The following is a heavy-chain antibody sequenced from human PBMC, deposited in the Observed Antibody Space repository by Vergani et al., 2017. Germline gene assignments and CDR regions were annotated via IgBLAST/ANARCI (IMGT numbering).Heavy chain of an antibody. J-gene: IGHJ4*02. CDR3: ARAGYYDFWSGLFDY. Sequence: EVQLVESGGGLVQPGGSLRLSCAASGFTVSSNYMSWVRQAPGKGLEWVSVIYSGGSTYYADSVKGRFTISRDNSKNTLYLQMNSLRAEDTAVYYCARAGYYDFWSGLFDYWGQGTLVTVSS. D-gene: IGHD3-3*01. CDR2: IYSGGST. CDR1: GFTVSSNY. V-gene: IGHV3-66*02.